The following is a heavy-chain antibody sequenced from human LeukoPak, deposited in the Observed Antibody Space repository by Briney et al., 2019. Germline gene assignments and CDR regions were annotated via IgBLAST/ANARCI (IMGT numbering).Heavy chain of an antibody. D-gene: IGHD3-3*01. CDR2: IYYSGST. CDR1: GGSISSHY. J-gene: IGHJ5*02. CDR3: ARSYYDFWSGYYDTWFEP. V-gene: IGHV4-59*11. Sequence: SETLSLTCTVSGGSISSHYWSWLRQPPGKGLEWLGYIYYSGSTNYNPSLKSRVTISVDTSKNQFSLKLSSVTAADTGVYYCARSYYDFWSGYYDTWFEPWGQGTLVSVSS.